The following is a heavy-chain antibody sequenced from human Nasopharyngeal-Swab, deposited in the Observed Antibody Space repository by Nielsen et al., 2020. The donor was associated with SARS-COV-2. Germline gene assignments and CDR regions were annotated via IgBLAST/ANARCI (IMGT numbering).Heavy chain of an antibody. CDR3: ARGFEYGSGSYYRTYYYYYMDV. CDR2: IYYSGST. D-gene: IGHD3-10*01. Sequence: TLSLTCTVSGGSISSYYWSWIRQPPGKGLEWIGYIYYSGSTNYNPSLKSRVTISVDTSKNQFSLKLSSVTAADTAVYYCARGFEYGSGSYYRTYYYYYMDVWGKGTTVTVSS. V-gene: IGHV4-59*01. CDR1: GGSISSYY. J-gene: IGHJ6*03.